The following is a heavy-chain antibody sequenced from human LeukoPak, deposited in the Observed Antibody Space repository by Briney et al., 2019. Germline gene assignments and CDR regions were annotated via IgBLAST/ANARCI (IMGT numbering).Heavy chain of an antibody. D-gene: IGHD5-24*01. V-gene: IGHV4-59*03. CDR3: AVGGRDGYKYLPDY. J-gene: IGHJ4*02. Sequence: SETLSLTCTVSGGSISSYYWTWVRQPPGKGLEWIGYIHNNGGTNYNPSLKSRVTISVDTSKNQFSLNLRYVSAADTAVYYCAVGGRDGYKYLPDYWGQGTLVTVSS. CDR2: IHNNGGT. CDR1: GGSISSYY.